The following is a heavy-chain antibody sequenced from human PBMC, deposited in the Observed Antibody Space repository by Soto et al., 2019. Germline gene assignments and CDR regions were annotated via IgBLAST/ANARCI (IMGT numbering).Heavy chain of an antibody. J-gene: IGHJ6*03. D-gene: IGHD4-17*01. CDR1: GYTFTSYD. Sequence: GASVKVSCKASGYTFTSYDINWVRQATGQGLEWMGWMNPNSGNTGYAQKFQGRVTMTRNTSISTAYMELSSLRSEDTAVYYCARVTVTTTSGNYYYYMDVWGKGTTVTVSS. CDR3: ARVTVTTTSGNYYYYMDV. CDR2: MNPNSGNT. V-gene: IGHV1-8*01.